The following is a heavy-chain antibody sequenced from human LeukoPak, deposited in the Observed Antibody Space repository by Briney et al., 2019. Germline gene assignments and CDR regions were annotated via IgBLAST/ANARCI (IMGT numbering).Heavy chain of an antibody. CDR1: GFTFSSYG. CDR2: ISYDGSNK. Sequence: GGSLRLSCAASGFTFSSYGMHWVRQAPGKGLEWAAVISYDGSNKYYADSVKGRFTISRDNSKNTLYLQMNSLRAEDAAVYYCAKDQNYYGSGRRTNWFDPWGQGTLVTVSS. D-gene: IGHD3-10*01. J-gene: IGHJ5*02. CDR3: AKDQNYYGSGRRTNWFDP. V-gene: IGHV3-30*18.